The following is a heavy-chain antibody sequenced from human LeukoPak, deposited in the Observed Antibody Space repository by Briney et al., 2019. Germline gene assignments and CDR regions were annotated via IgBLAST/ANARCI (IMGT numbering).Heavy chain of an antibody. Sequence: PSETLSLTCTVSGGSINSYYWSWIRQPPGKGLEWVGYIYYSGSTYYNPSLKSRVTISVDTSKNQFSLKLSSVTAADTAVYYCAREFGGNSVHYYYYGMDVWGQGTMVTVSS. J-gene: IGHJ6*02. CDR2: IYYSGST. D-gene: IGHD4-23*01. V-gene: IGHV4-59*12. CDR3: AREFGGNSVHYYYYGMDV. CDR1: GGSINSYY.